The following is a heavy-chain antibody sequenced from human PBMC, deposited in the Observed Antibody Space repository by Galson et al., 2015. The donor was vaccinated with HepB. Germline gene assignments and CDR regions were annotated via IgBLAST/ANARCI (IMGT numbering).Heavy chain of an antibody. D-gene: IGHD2-15*01. CDR3: AKDLGYCSGGSCYSAHY. J-gene: IGHJ4*02. V-gene: IGHV3-30*18. CDR2: ISYDGSNK. Sequence: SLRLSCAASGFTFSSYGMHWVRQAPGKGLEWVAVISYDGSNKYYADSVKGRFTISRDNSKNTLYLQMNSLRAEDTAVYYCAKDLGYCSGGSCYSAHYWGQGTLVTVSS. CDR1: GFTFSSYG.